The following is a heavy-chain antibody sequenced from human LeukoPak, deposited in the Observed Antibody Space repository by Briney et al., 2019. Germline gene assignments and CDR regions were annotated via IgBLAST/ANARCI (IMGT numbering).Heavy chain of an antibody. V-gene: IGHV4-4*07. CDR1: GGSISSYY. CDR3: TRDLSGYRDY. Sequence: SETLSLTCTVSGGSISSYYWSWIRQPAGKGLEWIGRIYSSGSTNYNPSLKSRVTMSVDTSKNQLSLELSSVTAADTAVYYCTRDLSGYRDYWGQGTLVTVSS. J-gene: IGHJ4*02. CDR2: IYSSGST. D-gene: IGHD3-22*01.